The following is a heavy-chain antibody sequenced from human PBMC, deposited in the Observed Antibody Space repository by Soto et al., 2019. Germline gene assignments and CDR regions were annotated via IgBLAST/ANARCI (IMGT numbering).Heavy chain of an antibody. CDR1: GFIFSYYV. J-gene: IGHJ4*02. CDR3: ARSYCGDDCALDH. V-gene: IGHV3-30-3*01. Sequence: LRLSCAASGFIFSYYVMHWVRQAPGKGLEWVAVISYDGNSKHYADSVEGRFTISRDNSKSTLYVQMNSLRAEDTAVYYCARSYCGDDCALDHWGQGTLVTVSS. D-gene: IGHD2-21*02. CDR2: ISYDGNSK.